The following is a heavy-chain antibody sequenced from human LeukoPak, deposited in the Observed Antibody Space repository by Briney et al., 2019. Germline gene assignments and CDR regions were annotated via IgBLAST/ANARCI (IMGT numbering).Heavy chain of an antibody. D-gene: IGHD2-2*02. CDR1: GFTFSSYW. CDR3: ARDCSSTSCYNDY. J-gene: IGHJ4*02. Sequence: GGSLRLSCAASGFTFSSYWMSWVSQAPGKGLTRVANIKQDGSEKYYVDSVKGRFTISRDNAKNSLYLQMNSLRAEDTAVYYCARDCSSTSCYNDYWGQGTLVTVSS. V-gene: IGHV3-7*01. CDR2: IKQDGSEK.